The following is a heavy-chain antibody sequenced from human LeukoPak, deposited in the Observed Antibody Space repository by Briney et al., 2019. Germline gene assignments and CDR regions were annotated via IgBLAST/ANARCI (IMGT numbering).Heavy chain of an antibody. Sequence: ASVKVSCKASGGTFSSYAISWVRQAPGQGLEWMGGIIPIFGTANYAQKLQGRVTMTTDTSTSTAYMELRSLRSDDTAVYYCARDMDGLPRGYWGQGTLVTVSS. CDR2: IIPIFGTA. V-gene: IGHV1-69*05. J-gene: IGHJ4*02. D-gene: IGHD2-21*01. CDR3: ARDMDGLPRGY. CDR1: GGTFSSYA.